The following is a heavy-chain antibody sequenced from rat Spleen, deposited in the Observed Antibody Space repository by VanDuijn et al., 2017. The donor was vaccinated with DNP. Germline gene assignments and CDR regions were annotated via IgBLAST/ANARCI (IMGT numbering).Heavy chain of an antibody. CDR1: GFTFSNYG. CDR3: AARAPGDYFYGGYFDY. Sequence: EVQLVESGGGLVQPGRSLKLSCVASGFTFSNYGMAWVRLAPKKGLEWVATIIYDGSRTYYRDSVKGRFTISRDNAKSTLYLHMNSLRSEDTATYYCAARAPGDYFYGGYFDYWGQGVMVTVSS. V-gene: IGHV5-29*01. J-gene: IGHJ2*01. CDR2: IIYDGSRT. D-gene: IGHD1-6*01.